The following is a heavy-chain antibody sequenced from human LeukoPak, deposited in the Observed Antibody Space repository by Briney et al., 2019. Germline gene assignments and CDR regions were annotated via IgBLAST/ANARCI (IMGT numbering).Heavy chain of an antibody. V-gene: IGHV3-11*01. CDR2: ISYSGDTI. J-gene: IGHJ4*02. CDR1: GFTFSDYY. Sequence: GGSLRLSCAASGFTFSDYYMAWMRQAPGKGLEWVSYISYSGDTIYYADSVKGRFTVSRDNAKNSLYLQMNNLRAEDTAVYYCARLGIITAAGSNDYWGQGTLVTVSS. CDR3: ARLGIITAAGSNDY. D-gene: IGHD6-13*01.